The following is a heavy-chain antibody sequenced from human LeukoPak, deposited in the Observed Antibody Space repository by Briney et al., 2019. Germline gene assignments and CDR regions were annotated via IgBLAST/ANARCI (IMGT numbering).Heavy chain of an antibody. CDR1: GYSFTSYW. CDR2: IDPSDSYT. D-gene: IGHD3-9*01. J-gene: IGHJ4*02. V-gene: IGHV5-10-1*01. Sequence: GESLQISCKGSGYSFTSYWISWVRQMPGKGLEWMGRIDPSDSYTNYSPSFQGHVTISADKSISTAYLQWSSLKASDTAMYYCARHTPYDILTGYYSVFDYWGQGTLVTVSS. CDR3: ARHTPYDILTGYYSVFDY.